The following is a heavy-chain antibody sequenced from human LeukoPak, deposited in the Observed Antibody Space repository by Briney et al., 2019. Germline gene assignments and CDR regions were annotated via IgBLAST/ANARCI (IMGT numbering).Heavy chain of an antibody. CDR1: EFIFSDYA. D-gene: IGHD2-21*01. CDR2: IDKTTYPT. J-gene: IGHJ4*02. V-gene: IGHV3-23*05. CDR3: AKFEGATIPGWFNDY. Sequence: GGSLRLSCAASEFIFSDYAMGWVRHAPGKGLEWVSTIDKTTYPTFYADSVKGRFTISRDNSKNTLYLQMNSLRTEDTAVYFCAKFEGATIPGWFNDYWGQGILVTVSS.